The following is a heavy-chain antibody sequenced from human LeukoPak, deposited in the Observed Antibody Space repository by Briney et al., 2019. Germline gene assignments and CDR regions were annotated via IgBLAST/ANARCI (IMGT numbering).Heavy chain of an antibody. CDR1: GGTLSRCG. J-gene: IGHJ4*02. CDR3: ARRGERIVVAGVGSVQYYFDY. V-gene: IGHV1-69*01. D-gene: IGHD6-19*01. CDR2: IIPILGTA. Sequence: SVKVSCEASGGTLSRCGITWVRQAPGQGLEWMGGIIPILGTANYAQKFQGRVTITADESTSTAYMELSSLRSDDTALYYCARRGERIVVAGVGSVQYYFDYWGQGTLVTVSS.